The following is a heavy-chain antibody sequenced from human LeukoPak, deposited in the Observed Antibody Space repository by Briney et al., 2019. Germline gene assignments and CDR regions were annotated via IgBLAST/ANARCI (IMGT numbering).Heavy chain of an antibody. Sequence: SETLSLTCAVSGYSISSGYYWGWIRQPPGKGLEWIGSIYHSGSTYYNPSLKSRVTISVDTSKNQFSLKLSSVTAADTAVYYCARQSGCTNGVCYTDWFDPWGQGTLVTVSS. CDR1: GYSISSGYY. J-gene: IGHJ5*02. V-gene: IGHV4-38-2*01. D-gene: IGHD2-8*01. CDR2: IYHSGST. CDR3: ARQSGCTNGVCYTDWFDP.